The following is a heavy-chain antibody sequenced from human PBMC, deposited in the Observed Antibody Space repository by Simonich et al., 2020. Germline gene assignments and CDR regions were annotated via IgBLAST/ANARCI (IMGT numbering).Heavy chain of an antibody. CDR1: GGSISSSCYY. V-gene: IGHV4-39*01. J-gene: IGHJ4*02. Sequence: QLQLQESGPGLVKPSETLSLTCTVSGGSISSSCYYWGWIRQPPGKGLEWMGSIYYSGRTNYNPTLKSRVTISIDTSKNQFSLKLSSVTAADTAVYYCARWAYSSSYFDYWGQGTLVTVSS. CDR3: ARWAYSSSYFDY. D-gene: IGHD6-6*01. CDR2: IYYSGRT.